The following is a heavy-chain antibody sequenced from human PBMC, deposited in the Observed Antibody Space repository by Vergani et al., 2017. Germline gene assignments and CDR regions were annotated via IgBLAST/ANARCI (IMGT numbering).Heavy chain of an antibody. Sequence: QVQLQQWGAGLLKPSETLSLTCAVYGGSFSGYYWSWIRQPPGKGLEWIGEINHSGSTNYNPSLKSRVTISVETSKNQFSLKLSSVTAADTAVYYCARGPDSSGYYYYYYGMDVWGQGTTVTVSS. V-gene: IGHV4-34*01. CDR1: GGSFSGYY. CDR3: ARGPDSSGYYYYYYGMDV. D-gene: IGHD3-22*01. J-gene: IGHJ6*02. CDR2: INHSGST.